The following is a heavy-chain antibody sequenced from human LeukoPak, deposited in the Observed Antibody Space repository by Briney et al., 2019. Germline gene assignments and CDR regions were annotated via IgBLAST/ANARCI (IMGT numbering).Heavy chain of an antibody. CDR2: IYYSGST. CDR1: GGSISSYY. Sequence: SETLSLTCTVSGGSISSYYWNWIRQPPGKGLEWIGYIYYSGSTNYNPSLKSRVTTSVDTSKNQFSLKLGSVTAADTAVYYCARERLGYYDRSGLDYWGQGTLVTVSS. D-gene: IGHD3-22*01. J-gene: IGHJ4*02. V-gene: IGHV4-59*01. CDR3: ARERLGYYDRSGLDY.